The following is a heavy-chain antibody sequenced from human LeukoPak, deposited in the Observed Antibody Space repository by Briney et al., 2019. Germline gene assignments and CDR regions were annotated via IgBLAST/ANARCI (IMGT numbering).Heavy chain of an antibody. D-gene: IGHD6-13*01. Sequence: GGSLRLSCAASGFTFSSYGMHWVRQAPGKGLEWVAVIWYDGSNKYYADSVKGRFTISRDNSKNTLYLQMNSLRAEDTAVYYCAREIAAAAGGLVFDYWGQGTLVTVSS. CDR1: GFTFSSYG. V-gene: IGHV3-33*01. CDR2: IWYDGSNK. J-gene: IGHJ4*02. CDR3: AREIAAAAGGLVFDY.